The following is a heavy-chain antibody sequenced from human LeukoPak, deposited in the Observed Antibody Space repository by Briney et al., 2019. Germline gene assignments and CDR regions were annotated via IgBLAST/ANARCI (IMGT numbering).Heavy chain of an antibody. CDR2: IHYSRST. J-gene: IGHJ5*02. V-gene: IGHV4-59*08. CDR1: GGLISSDY. D-gene: IGHD2-15*01. Sequence: SETLSLTCTVSGGLISSDYWSWIRQSPGKGLEWIANIHYSRSTNFNPSLKSRVSISVDKSKTHFSLKLSSVTAADTAVYYCARQAVIMPTDMGGPWFDPWGRGTLVAVAS. CDR3: ARQAVIMPTDMGGPWFDP.